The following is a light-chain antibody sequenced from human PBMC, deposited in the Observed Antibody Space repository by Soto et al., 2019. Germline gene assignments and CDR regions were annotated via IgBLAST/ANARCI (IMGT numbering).Light chain of an antibody. V-gene: IGKV1-39*01. CDR1: QSISSY. CDR2: AAS. CDR3: QQSYSTSIT. Sequence: DIQKTQSPSSLSASVGDRVTITCRASQSISSYLNWYQQKPGKAPKLLIYAASSLQSGVPSRFSGSGSGTDFTLTISSLQHEDFATYYCQQSYSTSITFGQGTRLEIK. J-gene: IGKJ5*01.